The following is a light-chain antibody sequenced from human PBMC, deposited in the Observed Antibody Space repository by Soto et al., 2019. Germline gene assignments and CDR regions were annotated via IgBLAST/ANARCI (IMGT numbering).Light chain of an antibody. Sequence: DIVITQSPLSLPVTPGEPASISCRSSQSLLHSNGYNYLDWYLQKPGQSPQLLIYLGSNRASGVPDRFSGSGSGTDFTLKISRVEAEDVGVYYCMQALQTHTFGPGTKVDIK. CDR1: QSLLHSNGYNY. J-gene: IGKJ3*01. CDR3: MQALQTHT. V-gene: IGKV2-28*01. CDR2: LGS.